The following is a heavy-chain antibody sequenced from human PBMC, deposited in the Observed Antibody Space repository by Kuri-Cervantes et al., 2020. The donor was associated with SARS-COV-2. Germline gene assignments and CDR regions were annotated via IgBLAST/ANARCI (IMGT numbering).Heavy chain of an antibody. V-gene: IGHV5-51*01. CDR2: NCPGDSDT. Sequence: GESLKISCKGSGYSFTGYWIAWVRQMPGKGLECMGINCPGDSDTRYSPSFQGQVTISADKSINTAYLQWSSLKASDTAMYYCARPTRGKLDWGPGTLVTVSS. CDR1: GYSFTGYW. CDR3: ARPTRGKLD. D-gene: IGHD1-7*01. J-gene: IGHJ4*02.